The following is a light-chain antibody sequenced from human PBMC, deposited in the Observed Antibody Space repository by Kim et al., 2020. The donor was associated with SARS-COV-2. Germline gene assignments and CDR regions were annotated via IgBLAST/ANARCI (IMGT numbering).Light chain of an antibody. V-gene: IGKV3-11*01. Sequence: EIVLTQSPATLSLSPGERATLSCRASQSVSSYLAWYQQKPGQAPRLLIYDASNRATGIPARFSGSGSGTDFTLTISSLEPEDFAVYYCQQRSNSMITFAQWTRLEF. CDR3: QQRSNSMIT. CDR2: DAS. J-gene: IGKJ5*01. CDR1: QSVSSY.